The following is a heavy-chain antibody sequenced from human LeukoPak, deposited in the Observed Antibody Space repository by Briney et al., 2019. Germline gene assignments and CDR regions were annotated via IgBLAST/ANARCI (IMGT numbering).Heavy chain of an antibody. J-gene: IGHJ4*02. D-gene: IGHD6-13*01. CDR1: GFTFSSYS. V-gene: IGHV3-21*01. Sequence: GGSLRLSCAASGFTFSSYSMNWVRQAPGKGLEWVSSISSSSSYIYYADSVKGRFTISRDNAKNSLYLQMNSLRAEDTAVYYCARENSGGSSWSDGFDYWGQGTLVTVSS. CDR3: ARENSGGSSWSDGFDY. CDR2: ISSSSSYI.